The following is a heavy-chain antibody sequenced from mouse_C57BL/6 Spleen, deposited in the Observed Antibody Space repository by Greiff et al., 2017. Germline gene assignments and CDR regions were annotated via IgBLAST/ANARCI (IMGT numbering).Heavy chain of an antibody. CDR2: IDPETGGT. Sequence: VQLQQSGAELVRPGASVTLSCKASGYTFTDYEMHWVKQTPVHGLEWIGAIDPETGGTAYNQKFTGKAILTADKSSSTAYMELRSLTSEDSAVYYCTRSDGGAMDYWGQGTSVTVSS. V-gene: IGHV1-15*01. CDR3: TRSDGGAMDY. D-gene: IGHD2-3*01. J-gene: IGHJ4*01. CDR1: GYTFTDYE.